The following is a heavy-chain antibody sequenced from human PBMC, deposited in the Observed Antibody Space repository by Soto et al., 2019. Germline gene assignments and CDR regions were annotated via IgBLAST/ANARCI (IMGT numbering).Heavy chain of an antibody. V-gene: IGHV5-51*01. CDR3: ARQRGYDYDYYYGMDV. CDR2: IYPGGSDT. CDR1: GYSFTSYW. J-gene: IGHJ6*02. D-gene: IGHD5-12*01. Sequence: RGESRKISCKGSGYSFTSYWIGWVRQMPGKGLEWMGIIYPGGSDTRYSPSFQGQVTISADKSISTAYLQWSSLKASDTAMYYCARQRGYDYDYYYGMDVWGQVTKVTVSS.